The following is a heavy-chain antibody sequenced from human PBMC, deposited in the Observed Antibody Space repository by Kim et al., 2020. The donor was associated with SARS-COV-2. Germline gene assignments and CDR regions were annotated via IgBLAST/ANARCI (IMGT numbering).Heavy chain of an antibody. CDR1: GFTFSDYV. D-gene: IGHD2-15*01. J-gene: IGHJ6*02. CDR2: ICCDGSST. V-gene: IGHV3-23*01. Sequence: GGSLRLSCVASGFTFSDYVMNWVRQAPGKGLEWVSFICCDGSSTYYINSVKGRFTISRDNSRNTLYLQMNSLRAEDTARYYCARFPARHCRCSCYGLDVWGEGTTPTVSS. CDR3: ARFPARHCRCSCYGLDV.